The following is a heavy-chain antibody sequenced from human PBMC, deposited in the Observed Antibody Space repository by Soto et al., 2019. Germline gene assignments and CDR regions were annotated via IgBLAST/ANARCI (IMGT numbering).Heavy chain of an antibody. D-gene: IGHD1-26*01. J-gene: IGHJ4*02. CDR1: GGSTSSSSYQ. V-gene: IGHV4-39*01. CDR3: ARLSGSYNDRYFDY. CDR2: VYYNGNT. Sequence: QLQLQESGPGLVKPSETLSLTCTVSGGSTSSSSYQWVWIRQPPGKGLEWIGNVYYNGNTYYNPSIHRPLTTTVDPSNTQFSLQVKSVTAADPAVSYCARLSGSYNDRYFDYWGQGTLVTVSS.